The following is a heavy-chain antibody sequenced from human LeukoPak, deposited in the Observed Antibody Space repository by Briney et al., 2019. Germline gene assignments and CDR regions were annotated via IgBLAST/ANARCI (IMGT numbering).Heavy chain of an antibody. J-gene: IGHJ3*02. Sequence: SETLSLTCTVSGGSISSYYWSWIRQPPGKGLEWIGYIYYSGSTNYNPSLKSRVTISVDTSKNQFSLKLSSVTAADTAVYYCARVDYDSSGYYGDAFDNWGQGTMVTVSS. D-gene: IGHD3-22*01. CDR3: ARVDYDSSGYYGDAFDN. CDR1: GGSISSYY. CDR2: IYYSGST. V-gene: IGHV4-59*01.